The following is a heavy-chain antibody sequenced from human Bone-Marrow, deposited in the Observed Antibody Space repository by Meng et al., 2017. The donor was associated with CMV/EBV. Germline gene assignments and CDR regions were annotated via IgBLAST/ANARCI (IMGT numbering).Heavy chain of an antibody. CDR2: IIPILGIA. J-gene: IGHJ4*02. Sequence: SVKVSCKASGGTFSSYTISWVRQAPGQGLEWMGRIIPILGIANYAQKFQGRVTITADKSTSTAYMELSSLRSEDTAVYYCARVGDGYNARYYFDYWGQGTLVTVSS. V-gene: IGHV1-69*02. CDR1: GGTFSSYT. D-gene: IGHD5-24*01. CDR3: ARVGDGYNARYYFDY.